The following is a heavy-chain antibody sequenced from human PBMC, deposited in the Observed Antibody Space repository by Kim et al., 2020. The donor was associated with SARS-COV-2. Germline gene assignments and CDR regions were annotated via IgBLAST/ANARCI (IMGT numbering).Heavy chain of an antibody. CDR1: GGFSNDYHY. CDR3: ARERSSWFSQFQGYGY. CDR2: IDNSGTT. V-gene: IGHV4-61*01. Sequence: SETLSLTCTVSGGFSNDYHYWGWIRQPPGKSLVWIGNIDNSGTTNYNPSLKSRTTISLDKAKKQSPLTSTFVTAADTAVYYWARERSSWFSQFQGYGY. D-gene: IGHD6-13*01. J-gene: IGHJ2*01.